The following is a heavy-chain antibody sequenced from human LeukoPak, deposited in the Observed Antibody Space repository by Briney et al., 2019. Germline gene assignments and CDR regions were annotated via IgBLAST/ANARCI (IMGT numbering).Heavy chain of an antibody. D-gene: IGHD5-24*01. CDR3: AGRLWRRDGYNLSAFDI. Sequence: NSSVTLSLTCTVSGGSISSYYWNWIRQPPGKGLEWIGYIYYSGSTNYNPSLKSRVTISVDTSKNQFSLKLSSVTAADTAVYYCAGRLWRRDGYNLSAFDIWGQGTMVTVSS. CDR1: GGSISSYY. CDR2: IYYSGST. V-gene: IGHV4-59*01. J-gene: IGHJ3*02.